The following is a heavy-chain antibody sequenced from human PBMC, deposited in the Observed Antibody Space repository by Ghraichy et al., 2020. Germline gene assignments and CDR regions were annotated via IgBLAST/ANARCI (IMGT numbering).Heavy chain of an antibody. Sequence: GESLNISCAASGFPFSGTWMTWVRQAPGKGLVWVAKIQQVGREKSYVDSVKAGFTIPRDNARNLLYLQMNSRGVKDTAEYYCERVAVSEVVRCYYFDFWGQGTLVSVSS. V-gene: IGHV3-7*01. J-gene: IGHJ4*02. CDR1: GFPFSGTW. D-gene: IGHD2-8*01. CDR3: ERVAVSEVVRCYYFDF. CDR2: IQQVGREK.